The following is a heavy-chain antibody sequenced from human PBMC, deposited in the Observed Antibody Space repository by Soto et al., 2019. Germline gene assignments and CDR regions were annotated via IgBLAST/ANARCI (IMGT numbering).Heavy chain of an antibody. D-gene: IGHD3-22*01. V-gene: IGHV3-23*01. CDR3: AKDGERITMIVVVITTRYFDY. J-gene: IGHJ4*02. Sequence: GGSLRLSCAASGFTFSSYAMSWVRQAPGKGLEWVSAISGSGGSTYYADSVKGRFTISRDNSKNTLYLQMNSLRAEDTAVYYCAKDGERITMIVVVITTRYFDYWGQGTLVTVSS. CDR1: GFTFSSYA. CDR2: ISGSGGST.